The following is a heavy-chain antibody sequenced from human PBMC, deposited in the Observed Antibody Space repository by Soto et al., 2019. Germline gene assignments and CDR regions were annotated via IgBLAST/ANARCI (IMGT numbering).Heavy chain of an antibody. CDR3: AKGRGGSGSLTPRVDF. CDR1: GFTFNNYA. J-gene: IGHJ4*02. V-gene: IGHV3-23*01. D-gene: IGHD3-10*01. CDR2: IRGGGDTT. Sequence: EVQLLESGGGLVQPGGSLRLSCAASGFTFNNYAMTWVRQAPGMGLEWVSAIRGGGDTTSYADSVKGRFTVSRDGSKNTLYVQMNSLRAEDTAVYYCAKGRGGSGSLTPRVDFWGQGTLVTVSS.